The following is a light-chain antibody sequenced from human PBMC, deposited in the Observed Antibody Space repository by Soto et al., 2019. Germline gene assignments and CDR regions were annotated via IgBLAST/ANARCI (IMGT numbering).Light chain of an antibody. J-gene: IGLJ1*01. CDR3: SSYKSSSPVV. CDR2: DVS. CDR1: SSDVGGYNY. Sequence: QSVLPQPASVSGSPGHAITISCPGTSSDVGGYNYVSWYQQHPGKAPKLMIYDVSNRPSGVSNRFSGSKSGNTASLTISGLQAEDEDDDYCSSYKSSSPVVFGTGTKVTGL. V-gene: IGLV2-14*01.